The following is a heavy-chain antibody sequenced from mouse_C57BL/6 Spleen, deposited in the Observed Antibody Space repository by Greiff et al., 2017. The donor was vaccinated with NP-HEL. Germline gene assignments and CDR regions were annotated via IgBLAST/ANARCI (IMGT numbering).Heavy chain of an antibody. J-gene: IGHJ4*01. CDR3: ARSGGTRDAMDY. D-gene: IGHD3-2*02. Sequence: VQLQQSGAELVKPGASVKLSCKASGYTFTSYWMHWVKQRPGQGLEWIGMIHPNSGSTNYNEKFKSKATLTVDKSSSTAYMQLSSLTSEDSAVYYCARSGGTRDAMDYWGQGTSVTVSS. V-gene: IGHV1-64*01. CDR2: IHPNSGST. CDR1: GYTFTSYW.